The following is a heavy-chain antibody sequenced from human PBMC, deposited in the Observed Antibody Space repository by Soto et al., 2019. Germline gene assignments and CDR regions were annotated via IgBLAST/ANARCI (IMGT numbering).Heavy chain of an antibody. V-gene: IGHV1-69*12. J-gene: IGHJ6*02. Sequence: QVQLVQSGAEVKKPGSSVKVSCKASGGTFSSYAISWVRQAPGQGLEWMGGIIPIFGTANYAQKFQGRVTITADESTSTAYMAQGSLRSEDTAVYYCARGRYYGSGSRTDYYYYYGMDVWGQGTTVTVSS. D-gene: IGHD3-10*01. CDR3: ARGRYYGSGSRTDYYYYYGMDV. CDR1: GGTFSSYA. CDR2: IIPIFGTA.